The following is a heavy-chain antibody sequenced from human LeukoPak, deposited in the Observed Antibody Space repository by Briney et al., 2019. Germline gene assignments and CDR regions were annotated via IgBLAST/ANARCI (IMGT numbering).Heavy chain of an antibody. D-gene: IGHD3-16*02. J-gene: IGHJ3*02. V-gene: IGHV1-8*01. CDR1: GYTFTSYD. CDR3: ASLGELAYDAVDI. CDR2: MNPNSGNT. Sequence: GASVKVSCKASGYTFTSYDINWVRQATGQGLEWMGWMNPNSGNTGYAQKFQGRVTMTRNTSISTAYMELSSLRSEDTAVYYCASLGELAYDAVDIWGQGTMVTVSS.